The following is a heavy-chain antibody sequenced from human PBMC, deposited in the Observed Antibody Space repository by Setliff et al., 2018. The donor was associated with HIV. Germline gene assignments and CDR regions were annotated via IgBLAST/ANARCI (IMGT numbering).Heavy chain of an antibody. D-gene: IGHD3-10*01. CDR3: ATAGEMATIGYYYYYMGV. J-gene: IGHJ6*03. Sequence: AASVKVSCKASGGTFRRSAVSWVRQAPGQGLEWMGGIIPMFGTTNFAQKFQDRVTITADESTSTVYMELSSLRSEDTAVYYCATAGEMATIGYYYYYMGVWGEGTTVTVSS. CDR2: IIPMFGTT. CDR1: GGTFRRSA. V-gene: IGHV1-69*13.